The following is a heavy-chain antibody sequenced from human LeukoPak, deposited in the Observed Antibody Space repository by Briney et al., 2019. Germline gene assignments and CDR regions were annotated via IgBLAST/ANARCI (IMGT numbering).Heavy chain of an antibody. V-gene: IGHV5-51*01. CDR2: IYPGDSDT. J-gene: IGHJ4*02. Sequence: GESLKISCKGSGYSLTSYWIGWVRQMPGKGLEWMGIIYPGDSDTRYSPSFQGQVTISADKSISTAYLQWSSLKASDTAMYYCARSGYSSPYYFDYWGQGALVTVSS. CDR3: ARSGYSSPYYFDY. CDR1: GYSLTSYW. D-gene: IGHD6-19*01.